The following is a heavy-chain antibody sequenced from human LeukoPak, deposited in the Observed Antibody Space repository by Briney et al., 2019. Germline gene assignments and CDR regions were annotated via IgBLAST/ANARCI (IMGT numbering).Heavy chain of an antibody. D-gene: IGHD3-10*01. CDR3: ARGSGSHWIDY. J-gene: IGHJ4*02. V-gene: IGHV4-59*01. Sequence: PSETLSLTCTVPGGSISSYYWSWIRQPPRKGLEWIGYIYYSGSTNYNPSLKCRVTISVDTSKHKFSLKLNSVAAADTAVHCCARGSGSHWIDYWGQGTLVTVSS. CDR1: GGSISSYY. CDR2: IYYSGST.